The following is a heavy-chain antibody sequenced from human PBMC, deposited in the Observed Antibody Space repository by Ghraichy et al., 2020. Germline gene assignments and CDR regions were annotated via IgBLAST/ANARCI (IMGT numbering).Heavy chain of an antibody. V-gene: IGHV3-23*01. D-gene: IGHD5-24*01. Sequence: GESLNISCAASGLTFTSYAMSGVRQAPGKGLEWVSTVSNSGRDTHHADSVRGRFTISRDNVKNMVYLYLTSLRVEDTAVYFCAKDRYGSVDGTRYFDFWGQGTLVTVSS. CDR2: VSNSGRDT. CDR1: GLTFTSYA. CDR3: AKDRYGSVDGTRYFDF. J-gene: IGHJ4*01.